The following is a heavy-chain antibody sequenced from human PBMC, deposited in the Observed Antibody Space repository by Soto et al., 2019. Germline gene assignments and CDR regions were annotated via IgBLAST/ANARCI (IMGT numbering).Heavy chain of an antibody. J-gene: IGHJ6*02. CDR2: INDSGST. Sequence: SETLSLTCAVYVVSFGGYYWSCLRHPPGKWLEWIGEINDSGSTNYNSSLKSRVTISVDTSKHQISMKLNSVTAADTAVYYCARPPTGSYYYYGMEVWGQGTTVSVSS. D-gene: IGHD1-1*01. CDR1: VVSFGGYY. V-gene: IGHV4-34*01. CDR3: ARPPTGSYYYYGMEV.